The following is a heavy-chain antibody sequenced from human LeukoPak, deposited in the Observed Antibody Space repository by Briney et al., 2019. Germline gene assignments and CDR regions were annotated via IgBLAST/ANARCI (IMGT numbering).Heavy chain of an antibody. V-gene: IGHV3-7*04. CDR2: IKQDGSEK. Sequence: PGGSLRLSCAASGFTFSSYWMSWVRQAPGKGLEWVANIKQDGSEKYYVDSVKGRFTISRDNANNAVFLQMSSLRVEDTALYFCVRGFALDLWGRGAKVTVSS. CDR3: VRGFALDL. CDR1: GFTFSSYW. J-gene: IGHJ3*01.